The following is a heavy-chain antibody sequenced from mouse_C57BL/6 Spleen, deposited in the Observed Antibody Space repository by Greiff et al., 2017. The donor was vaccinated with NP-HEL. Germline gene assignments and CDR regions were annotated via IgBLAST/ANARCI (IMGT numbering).Heavy chain of an antibody. CDR2: ISSGSSTI. Sequence: EVKLMESGGGLVKPGGSLKLSCAASGFTFSDYGMHWVRQAPEKGLEWVAYISSGSSTIYYADTVKGRFTFSRDNAKNTLFLQMTSLRSEDTAMYYCARDYYGSSQYYFDYWGQGTTLTVSS. J-gene: IGHJ2*01. V-gene: IGHV5-17*01. D-gene: IGHD1-1*01. CDR3: ARDYYGSSQYYFDY. CDR1: GFTFSDYG.